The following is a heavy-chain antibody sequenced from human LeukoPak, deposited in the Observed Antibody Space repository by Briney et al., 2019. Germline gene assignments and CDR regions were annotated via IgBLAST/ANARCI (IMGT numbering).Heavy chain of an antibody. CDR1: GYTFTDYY. CDR3: ARDLYCSSTTCYTNWFDP. Sequence: ASVKVSCKASGYTFTDYYMRWVRQAPGQGLEWMGRINPSSGGTNYAQKFQGRVTMTRDTSLSTAYMDLSTLRSDDTAVYYCARDLYCSSTTCYTNWFDPWGQGTLVTVSS. V-gene: IGHV1-2*06. CDR2: INPSSGGT. D-gene: IGHD2-2*02. J-gene: IGHJ5*02.